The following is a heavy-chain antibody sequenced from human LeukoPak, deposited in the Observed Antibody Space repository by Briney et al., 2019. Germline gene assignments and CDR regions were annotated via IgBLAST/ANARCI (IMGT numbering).Heavy chain of an antibody. D-gene: IGHD2/OR15-2a*01. CDR3: ASGRMTALHASFHF. Sequence: SVRVSPTASGGSFSIYAISWVRAGLRQRPGKMREIIAIIGTANYTQKYQGRDTLTTDAFPSTAYMFMRRLRSGNTAVYYFASGRMTALHASFHFWGQGTLVTVSS. V-gene: IGHV1-69*05. CDR1: GGSFSIYA. J-gene: IGHJ4*02. CDR2: IIAIIGTA.